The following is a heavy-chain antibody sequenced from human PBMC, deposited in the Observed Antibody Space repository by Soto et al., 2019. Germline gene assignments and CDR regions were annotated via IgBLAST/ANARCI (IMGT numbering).Heavy chain of an antibody. Sequence: DVQLVESGGGLVQPGGSLRLSCAASGFTFRSYNMNWVRQAPGKGLDWVSYISSSSSTIYYGASVKGRFTISRDNAKNSLYLQMNSLRDDDTAMYYCARGGTIAVTTIGDYWGQGTLVTVSS. CDR1: GFTFRSYN. J-gene: IGHJ4*01. V-gene: IGHV3-48*02. CDR3: ARGGTIAVTTIGDY. CDR2: ISSSSSTI. D-gene: IGHD5-12*01.